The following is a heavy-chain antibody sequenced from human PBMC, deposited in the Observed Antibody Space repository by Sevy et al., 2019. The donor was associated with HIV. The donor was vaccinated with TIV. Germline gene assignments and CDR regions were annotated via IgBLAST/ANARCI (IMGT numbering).Heavy chain of an antibody. V-gene: IGHV3-21*01. J-gene: IGHJ4*02. CDR2: ISSSSSYI. CDR3: ARAGRRVGATDGGFDY. Sequence: GGSLRLSCAASGFTFSSYSMNWVRQAPGKGLEWVSSISSSSSYIYYADSVKGRFTISRDNAKNSLYLQMNILRAEDTAVYYCARAGRRVGATDGGFDYWGQGTLVTVSS. D-gene: IGHD1-26*01. CDR1: GFTFSSYS.